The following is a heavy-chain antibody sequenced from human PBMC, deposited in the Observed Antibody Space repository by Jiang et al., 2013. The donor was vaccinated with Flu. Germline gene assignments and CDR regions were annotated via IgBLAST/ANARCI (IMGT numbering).Heavy chain of an antibody. CDR2: TFSNDDK. CDR3: AGSYGATYFDY. J-gene: IGHJ4*02. Sequence: KPTQTLTLTCTVSGFSLSNTGRGVSWIRQPPGKALEWLAHTFSNDDKAYSTSLKSRLTVSKDTSKSQVVLTMTNMDPVDTATYYCAGSYGATYFDYWGQGTLVTVSS. CDR1: GFSLSNTGRG. V-gene: IGHV2-26*01. D-gene: IGHD5-18*01.